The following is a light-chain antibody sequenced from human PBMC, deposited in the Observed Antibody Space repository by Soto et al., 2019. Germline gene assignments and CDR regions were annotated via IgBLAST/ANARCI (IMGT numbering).Light chain of an antibody. CDR3: QSYDSSLSGYV. CDR1: SYNIGAGYE. J-gene: IGLJ1*01. CDR2: ENN. V-gene: IGLV1-40*01. Sequence: QSVLTQPPSVSEAPWQRVTISCTGSSYNIGAGYEAHWYQQVPGTAPKLLIYENNNRPSGVPDRFSGSKSGTSASLAITGLQAEDEAEYYCQSYDSSLSGYVFGTGTKVTVL.